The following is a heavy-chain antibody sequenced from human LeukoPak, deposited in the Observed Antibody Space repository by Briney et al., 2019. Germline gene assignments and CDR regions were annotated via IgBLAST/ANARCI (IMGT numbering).Heavy chain of an antibody. J-gene: IGHJ4*02. CDR1: GGSISSYY. CDR2: IYYSGST. V-gene: IGHV4-59*01. D-gene: IGHD3-10*01. Sequence: SETLSLTCTVSGGSISSYYWSWIRQPPGKGLEWIGYIYYSGSTNYNPSLKSRVTISVDTSKNQFSLKLSSVTAADTAVYYCASSSGSPLYYFDYWGQGTLVTVSS. CDR3: ASSSGSPLYYFDY.